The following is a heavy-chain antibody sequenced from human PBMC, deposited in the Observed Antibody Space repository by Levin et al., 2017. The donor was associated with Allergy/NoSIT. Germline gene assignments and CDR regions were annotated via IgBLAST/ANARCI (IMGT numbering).Heavy chain of an antibody. Sequence: GESLKISCAASGFTFSSYWMSWVRQAPGKGLEWVANIKQDGSEKYYVDSVKGRFTISRDNAKNSLYLQMNSLRAEDTAVYYCAREKTDNWNVDFWYFDLWGRGTLVTVSS. CDR1: GFTFSSYW. D-gene: IGHD1-20*01. J-gene: IGHJ2*01. CDR3: AREKTDNWNVDFWYFDL. CDR2: IKQDGSEK. V-gene: IGHV3-7*01.